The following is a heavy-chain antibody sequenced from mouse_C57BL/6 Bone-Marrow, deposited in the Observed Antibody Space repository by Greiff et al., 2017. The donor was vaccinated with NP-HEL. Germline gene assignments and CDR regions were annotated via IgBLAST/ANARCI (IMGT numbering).Heavy chain of an antibody. CDR1: GFNIKDDY. J-gene: IGHJ4*01. CDR3: TRITTVVGGTYYAMDY. CDR2: IDPENGDT. Sequence: VQLKQSGAELVRPGASVKLSCTASGFNIKDDYMHWVKQRPEQGLEWIGWIDPENGDTEYASKFQGKATITADTSSNTAYLQLSSLTSEDTAVYYCTRITTVVGGTYYAMDYWGQGTSVTVSS. D-gene: IGHD1-1*01. V-gene: IGHV14-4*01.